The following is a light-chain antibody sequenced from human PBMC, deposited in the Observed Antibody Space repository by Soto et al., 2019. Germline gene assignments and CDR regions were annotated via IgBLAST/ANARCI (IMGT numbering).Light chain of an antibody. CDR1: QSISSC. Sequence: DIQMTQSPSSLSASVGDRVTITCRASQSISSCLNWYQQKPGKAPKLLIYGASNLQCGVPSRFSGSESGTDFILTISSLQPEDFATYYCQQIYAAPVTFGQGTKVEIK. J-gene: IGKJ1*01. CDR2: GAS. CDR3: QQIYAAPVT. V-gene: IGKV1-39*01.